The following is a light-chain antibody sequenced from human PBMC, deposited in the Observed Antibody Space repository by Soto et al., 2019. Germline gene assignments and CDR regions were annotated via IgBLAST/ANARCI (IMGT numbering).Light chain of an antibody. CDR2: KAS. CDR3: QHYNTYPWT. CDR1: QSISSW. Sequence: TQSPVTLSLSPGDRVTITCRASQSISSWFAWYQQKPGKAPNLLIHKASHLESGVPSRFSGSGSGTEFTLTISSLQPGDFATYYCQHYNTYPWTFGQGTKVDI. J-gene: IGKJ1*01. V-gene: IGKV1-5*03.